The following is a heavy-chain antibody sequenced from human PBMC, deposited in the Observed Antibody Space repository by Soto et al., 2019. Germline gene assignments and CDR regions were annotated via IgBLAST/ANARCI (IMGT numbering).Heavy chain of an antibody. V-gene: IGHV3-30-3*01. CDR3: ARGGIGGSRTSDY. CDR1: GFTFSSYA. J-gene: IGHJ4*02. D-gene: IGHD2-15*01. Sequence: QVQLVESGGGVVQPGRSLRLSCAASGFTFSSYAMHWVRQAPGKGLEWVAVISYDGSNKYYADSVKGRFTISRDNSKNTLYLQMNSLRAEDTAVYYCARGGIGGSRTSDYWGQGTLVTVSS. CDR2: ISYDGSNK.